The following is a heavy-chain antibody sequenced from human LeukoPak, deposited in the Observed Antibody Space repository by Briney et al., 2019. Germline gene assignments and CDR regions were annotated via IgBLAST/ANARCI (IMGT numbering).Heavy chain of an antibody. Sequence: GGSLRLSCAASGFNVSSNYMIWVRQAAGKGLEWVSVIYSFGPTYYADSVKGRFIISRDNFKNTLYLQMNSLRAEDTAMYYCARESFRISTVRGAPDYWGQGALVTVSS. D-gene: IGHD3-10*01. CDR2: IYSFGPT. CDR3: ARESFRISTVRGAPDY. J-gene: IGHJ4*02. CDR1: GFNVSSNY. V-gene: IGHV3-66*01.